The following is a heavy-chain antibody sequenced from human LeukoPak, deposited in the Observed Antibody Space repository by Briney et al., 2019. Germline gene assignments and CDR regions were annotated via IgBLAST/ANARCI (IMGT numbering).Heavy chain of an antibody. D-gene: IGHD2-2*01. CDR1: DYTFDSCG. CDR2: ISADNGAT. Sequence: GASVRVSCKASDYTFDSCGITWVRQAPGQRLEWLGWISADNGATDFGQKVQGRVTLTTDTSTNTAYMELRSLRSDDTAVYYCVTPLPHYCSGTNCPLRYWGQGTLVTVSS. V-gene: IGHV1-18*01. J-gene: IGHJ4*02. CDR3: VTPLPHYCSGTNCPLRY.